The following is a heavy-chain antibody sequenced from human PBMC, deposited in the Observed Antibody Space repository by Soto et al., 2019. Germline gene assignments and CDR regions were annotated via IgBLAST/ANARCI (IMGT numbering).Heavy chain of an antibody. CDR1: GFTFSKAW. CDR2: IKSKTDGGTT. J-gene: IGHJ4*02. Sequence: XSLSLSFAACGFTFSKAWMRWVLQAPGKGLEWVGRIKSKTDGGTTDYAAPVKGRFTISRDDSKNTLYLQMNSLKTEDTAVYYCTTVPARRAYWGQGTLVTVSS. V-gene: IGHV3-15*01. CDR3: TTVPARRAY.